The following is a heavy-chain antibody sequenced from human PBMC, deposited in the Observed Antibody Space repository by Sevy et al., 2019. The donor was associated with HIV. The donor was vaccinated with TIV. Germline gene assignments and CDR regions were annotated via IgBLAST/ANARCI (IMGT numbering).Heavy chain of an antibody. CDR1: GFTVSSNY. J-gene: IGHJ4*02. D-gene: IGHD4-17*01. CDR2: IYSGGST. CDR3: ASRDYGGNSGVFDY. V-gene: IGHV3-53*01. Sequence: GGSLRLSCAASGFTVSSNYMSWVRQAPGKGLEWVSVIYSGGSTYYADSVKGRFTISRDNSKNTLYPQMNSLRAEDTAVYYCASRDYGGNSGVFDYWGQGTLVTVSS.